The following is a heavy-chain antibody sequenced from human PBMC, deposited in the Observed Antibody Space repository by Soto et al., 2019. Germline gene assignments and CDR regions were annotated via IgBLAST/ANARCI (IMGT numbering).Heavy chain of an antibody. CDR3: NRGSEYDFWSGYL. J-gene: IGHJ4*02. D-gene: IGHD3-3*01. V-gene: IGHV1-69*06. CDR2: IVPMFGTS. CDR1: GCTSTRYA. Sequence: QARLVQSGAEVRKPGSSVKVSCKVTGCTSTRYAINWVRQAPGQGLEWMGGIVPMFGTSKYAQKFQGRVTITAVTSTNIAYMELRSLRSEDTAVYYCNRGSEYDFWSGYLWGQGTLVSVSS.